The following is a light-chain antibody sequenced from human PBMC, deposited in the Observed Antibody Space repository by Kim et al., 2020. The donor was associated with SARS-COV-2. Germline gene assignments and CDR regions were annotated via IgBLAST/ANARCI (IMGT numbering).Light chain of an antibody. CDR2: DAS. CDR1: QGISRW. J-gene: IGKJ1*01. Sequence: DIQMTQSPSTLSASVGDRVTITCRASQGISRWLAWHQQKPGKAPKILIYDASSLESGVPSRFSGSGSGTEFTLTISGLQPDDFATYYCQHYGTFDQGTKVEIK. V-gene: IGKV1-5*01. CDR3: QHYGT.